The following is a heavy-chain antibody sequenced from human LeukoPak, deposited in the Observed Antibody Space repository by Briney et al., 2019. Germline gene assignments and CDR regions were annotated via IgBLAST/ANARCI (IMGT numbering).Heavy chain of an antibody. CDR1: GFTFSDYS. CDR2: VNTVSSYI. V-gene: IGHV3-21*01. D-gene: IGHD3-22*01. Sequence: PGGSLRLSCAASGFTFSDYSMKWVRQAPGKGLEWVASVNTVSSYIYYVDSMRGRFTISRDNAKNSLFLQMNSLRAEDTAVYYCARLRRNSDRSDFFYYYDHWGQGTLVTVSS. CDR3: ARLRRNSDRSDFFYYYDH. J-gene: IGHJ4*02.